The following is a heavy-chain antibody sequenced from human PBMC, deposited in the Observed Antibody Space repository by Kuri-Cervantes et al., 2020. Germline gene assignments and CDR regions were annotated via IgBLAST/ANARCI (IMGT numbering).Heavy chain of an antibody. CDR2: INHSGST. Sequence: SETLSLTCAVYGGSFSGYYWSWIRQPPGKGLEWIGEINHSGSTNYNPSLKSRVTMSVDTSKNQFSLKLNSVTATDTAIYYCARHMGSSGYDSDYWGQGTLVTVSS. CDR3: ARHMGSSGYDSDY. V-gene: IGHV4-34*01. D-gene: IGHD5-12*01. J-gene: IGHJ4*02. CDR1: GGSFSGYY.